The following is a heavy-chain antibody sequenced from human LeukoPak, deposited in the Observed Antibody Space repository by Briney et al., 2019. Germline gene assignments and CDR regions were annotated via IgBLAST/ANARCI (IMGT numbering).Heavy chain of an antibody. CDR1: GYSISSGYY. CDR3: ARAGVFDY. V-gene: IGHV4-38-2*02. CDR2: IYHSGST. J-gene: IGHJ4*02. Sequence: SETLSLTCTVSGYSISSGYYWGWVRQPPGKGLEWIGSIYHSGSTYYNPSLKSRVTISVDTSKNQFSLKLSSVTAADTAVYYCARAGVFDYWGQGTLVTVSS. D-gene: IGHD3-10*01.